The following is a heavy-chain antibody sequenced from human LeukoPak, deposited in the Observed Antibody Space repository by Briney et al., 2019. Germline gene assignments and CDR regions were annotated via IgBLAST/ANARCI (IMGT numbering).Heavy chain of an antibody. D-gene: IGHD3-9*01. CDR2: LNPNTGDT. CDR3: ARIGLKTTGYYRLDY. J-gene: IGHJ4*02. CDR1: GYTFTGHY. V-gene: IGHV1-2*02. Sequence: ASVKVSCKASGYTFTGHYLHWVRQAPGQGLDWMGWLNPNTGDTLYIQKFQGRVTMTGDTSISTAYMELSRLMSADTAVYYCARIGLKTTGYYRLDYWGQGTLVTVSS.